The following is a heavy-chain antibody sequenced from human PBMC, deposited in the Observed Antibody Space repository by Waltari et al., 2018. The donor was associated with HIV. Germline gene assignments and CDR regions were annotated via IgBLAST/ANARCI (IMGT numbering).Heavy chain of an antibody. D-gene: IGHD4-4*01. CDR1: GFSFSGYD. V-gene: IGHV3-11*04. Sequence: QMQLVESGGGLVKPGGSLRPSCADYGFSFSGYDISWSRQAPGKEPEWVSYINSAGSAKYFADAVKGRFTISRDNVGTSLYLEMNTLRPEDTAVYYCAKMGGVFYRFDAWGQGTLVTVSS. CDR2: INSAGSAK. J-gene: IGHJ5*02. CDR3: AKMGGVFYRFDA.